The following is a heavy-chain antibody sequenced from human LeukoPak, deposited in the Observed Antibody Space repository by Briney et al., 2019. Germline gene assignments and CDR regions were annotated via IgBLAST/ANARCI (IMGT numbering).Heavy chain of an antibody. V-gene: IGHV4-30-2*01. CDR2: IYHSGST. CDR1: GGSFSSGGYS. CDR3: ARRAVNDAFDI. J-gene: IGHJ3*02. D-gene: IGHD1-26*01. Sequence: NPSETLSLTCAVSGGSFSSGGYSWSWIRQPPGKGLEWIGYIYHSGSTYYNPSLKSRVTISVDRSKNQFSLKLSSVTAADTAVYYCARRAVNDAFDIWGQGTMVTVSS.